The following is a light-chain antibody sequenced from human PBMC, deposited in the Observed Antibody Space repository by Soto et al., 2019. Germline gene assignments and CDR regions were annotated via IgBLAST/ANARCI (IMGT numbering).Light chain of an antibody. J-gene: IGKJ1*01. CDR1: QGISNY. CDR2: AAS. Sequence: DIQMTQSRSSLSASVGDRVTITCRASQGISNYLAWYQQKPGKVPKLLIYAASTLQSGVPSRFSGSGSGTDFTLNISSLQPEDVATYYCQKYNSAPTWTFGQGTKVEIK. CDR3: QKYNSAPTWT. V-gene: IGKV1-27*01.